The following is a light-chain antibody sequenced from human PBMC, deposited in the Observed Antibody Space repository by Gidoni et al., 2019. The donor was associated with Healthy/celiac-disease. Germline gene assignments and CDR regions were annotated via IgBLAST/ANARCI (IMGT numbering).Light chain of an antibody. CDR3: QQRSNWPPT. CDR2: DAS. Sequence: EIVLTQSPATLSLSPGERATLSCRPSQSVSSYLAWYQQKPGQAPRLLIYDASNRATGIPARFSGSGSGTDFTLTISSLEPEDFAVYYCQQRSNWPPTFGGXTKVEIK. V-gene: IGKV3-11*01. J-gene: IGKJ4*01. CDR1: QSVSSY.